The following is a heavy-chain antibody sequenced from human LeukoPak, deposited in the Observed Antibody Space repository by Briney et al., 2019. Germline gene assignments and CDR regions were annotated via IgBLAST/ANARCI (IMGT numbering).Heavy chain of an antibody. Sequence: PSETLSLTCTVSGDSISTSKSYWGWIRQPPLKGLEWIGSIYYTGNTFYNASLKSRVTISVDTSKNQFSLKLSSVTAADTAVYYCARRPFIWSGWSQGYNWFDPWGQGTLVTVSS. CDR3: ARRPFIWSGWSQGYNWFDP. D-gene: IGHD3-3*01. CDR1: GDSISTSKSY. J-gene: IGHJ5*02. V-gene: IGHV4-39*07. CDR2: IYYTGNT.